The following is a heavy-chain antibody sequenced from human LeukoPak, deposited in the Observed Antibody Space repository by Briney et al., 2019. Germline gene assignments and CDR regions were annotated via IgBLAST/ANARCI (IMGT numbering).Heavy chain of an antibody. CDR3: ARGGGYYLDFDY. V-gene: IGHV4-34*01. Sequence: SETLSLTCAVYGGSFSGYYWSWIRQPPGKGLEWIGEINHSGSTNYNPSLKSRVTISVDTSKNQFSLKLSSVTAADTAVYYCARGGGYYLDFDYWGQGTLVTVSS. CDR2: INHSGST. D-gene: IGHD1-26*01. J-gene: IGHJ4*02. CDR1: GGSFSGYY.